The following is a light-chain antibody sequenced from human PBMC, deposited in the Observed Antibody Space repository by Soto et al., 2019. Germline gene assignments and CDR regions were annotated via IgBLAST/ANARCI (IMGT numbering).Light chain of an antibody. Sequence: QSALIQPPSVSGSPGQSVTISCTGTSSDVGSYDYVSWYQQHPGTVPKPMIYNVNTQPSGVPARFSGSMSGNTASLTISGLQHEDEDDYYCCSFPSSATSWVFGGGTKLTVL. V-gene: IGLV2-11*01. CDR2: NVN. CDR1: SSDVGSYDY. J-gene: IGLJ3*02. CDR3: CSFPSSATSWV.